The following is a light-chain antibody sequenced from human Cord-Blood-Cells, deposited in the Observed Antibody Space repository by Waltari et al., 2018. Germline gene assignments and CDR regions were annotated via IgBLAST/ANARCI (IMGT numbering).Light chain of an antibody. CDR2: DAS. J-gene: IGKJ3*01. CDR3: QQRRNCPPLFT. CDR1: PSVSSY. Sequence: IVLTQSPAPLSLSPGERATLSCRASPSVSSYLAWYQQKPGPAPGLLIYDASNSATSNRARCSGSGSGTEFTRTISSLDAEDFAVDYCQQRRNCPPLFTFGPGTKVDIK. V-gene: IGKV3-11*01.